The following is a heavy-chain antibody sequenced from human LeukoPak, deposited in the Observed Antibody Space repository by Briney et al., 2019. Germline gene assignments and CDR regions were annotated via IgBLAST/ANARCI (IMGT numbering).Heavy chain of an antibody. CDR1: GYTFTVYY. D-gene: IGHD4-17*01. V-gene: IGHV1-2*02. Sequence: ASVKVSCKASGYTFTVYYMHWVRQAPGQGLEWMGWINPNSGGTNYAQKFQGGVTMTRDTSISTAYMELSRLRSDDTAVYYCARGAYGDYEIDYWGQGTLVTVSP. CDR3: ARGAYGDYEIDY. J-gene: IGHJ4*02. CDR2: INPNSGGT.